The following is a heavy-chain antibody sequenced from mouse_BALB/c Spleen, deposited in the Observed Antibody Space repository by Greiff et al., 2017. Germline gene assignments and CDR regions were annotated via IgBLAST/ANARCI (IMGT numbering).Heavy chain of an antibody. V-gene: IGHV1-14*01. Sequence: VQLQQSGPELVKPGASVKMSCKASGYTFTSYVMHWVKQKPGQGLEWIGYINPYNDGTKYNEKFKGKATLTSDKSSSTAYMELSSLTSEDSAVYYCARSPYGSSPYWYFDVWGAGTTVTVAS. CDR1: GYTFTSYV. CDR3: ARSPYGSSPYWYFDV. CDR2: INPYNDGT. J-gene: IGHJ1*01. D-gene: IGHD1-1*01.